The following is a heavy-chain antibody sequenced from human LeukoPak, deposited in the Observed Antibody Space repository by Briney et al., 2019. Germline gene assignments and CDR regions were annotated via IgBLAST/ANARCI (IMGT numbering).Heavy chain of an antibody. CDR2: IIPIFGTA. CDR1: GGTFSSYA. CDR3: ARGRVYDFWSGYYTYFDY. J-gene: IGHJ4*02. Sequence: ASVKVSCKASGGTFSSYAISWVRQAPGQGLEWMGGIIPIFGTANYAQKFQGRVTITADESTSTAYMELSSLRSEDTAVYYCARGRVYDFWSGYYTYFDYWGQGTLVTVSS. D-gene: IGHD3-3*01. V-gene: IGHV1-69*01.